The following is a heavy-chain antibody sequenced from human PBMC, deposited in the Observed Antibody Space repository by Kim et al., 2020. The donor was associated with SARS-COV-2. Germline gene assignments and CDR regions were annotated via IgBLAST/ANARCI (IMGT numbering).Heavy chain of an antibody. D-gene: IGHD6-13*01. V-gene: IGHV3-11*05. CDR3: ARVSSGSSSWYWFDP. Sequence: ADSVKGRLTISRDNAKNSLNLQMNSLRAEDTAVYYCARVSSGSSSWYWFDPWGQGTLVTVSS. J-gene: IGHJ5*02.